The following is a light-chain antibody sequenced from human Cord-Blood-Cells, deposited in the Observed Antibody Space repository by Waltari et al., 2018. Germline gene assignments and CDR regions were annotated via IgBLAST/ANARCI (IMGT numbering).Light chain of an antibody. J-gene: IGKJ1*01. CDR3: QQYNNWPPRT. V-gene: IGKV3-15*01. CDR2: GAS. Sequence: EVVMTQSPATLSVLPGERATLPCRASQSVSSNLACSQQKPAQAPRLLFYGASTRATGIPARFSGSGSGTTFTLTISSLQSADFAVSYCQQYNNWPPRTFGQGTKVEIK. CDR1: QSVSSN.